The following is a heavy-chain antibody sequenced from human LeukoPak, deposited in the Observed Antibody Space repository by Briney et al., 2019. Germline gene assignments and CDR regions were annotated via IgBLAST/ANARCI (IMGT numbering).Heavy chain of an antibody. CDR2: MNPNSGNT. V-gene: IGHV1-8*01. CDR1: GYTFTSYD. CDR3: RNYYYGMDV. J-gene: IGHJ6*02. Sequence: ASVKVSCKASGYTFTSYDINWVRQATGQGLEWMGWMNPNSGNTGYAQEFQGRVTMTRNTSISTAYMELSSLRSEDTAVYYCRNYYYGMDVWGQGTTVTVSS.